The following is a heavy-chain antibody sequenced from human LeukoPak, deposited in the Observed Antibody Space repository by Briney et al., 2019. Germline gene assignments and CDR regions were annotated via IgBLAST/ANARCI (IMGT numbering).Heavy chain of an antibody. D-gene: IGHD3-9*01. CDR3: ARASYDILTGYKTDDY. Sequence: ASVKVSCKASGYTFTSYGISWVRQAPGQGLEWMGWISAYNGNTNYAQKLQGRVTMTTHTSTSTAYMELRSLRSDDTAVYYCARASYDILTGYKTDDYWGQGTLVTVSS. CDR1: GYTFTSYG. CDR2: ISAYNGNT. J-gene: IGHJ4*02. V-gene: IGHV1-18*01.